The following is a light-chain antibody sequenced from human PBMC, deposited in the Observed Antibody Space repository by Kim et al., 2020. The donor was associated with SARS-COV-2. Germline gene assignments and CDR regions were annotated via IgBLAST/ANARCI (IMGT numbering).Light chain of an antibody. Sequence: IQLTQSPSSLSASVGDRVTITCRASQGISSYLAWYQQKPGKAPKLLIYAASTLQSGVPARFSGSGSGTDFTLTINSLQPEDFATYYCQQFNSYPLTFGGGTKVDIK. CDR2: AAS. V-gene: IGKV1-9*01. CDR3: QQFNSYPLT. CDR1: QGISSY. J-gene: IGKJ4*01.